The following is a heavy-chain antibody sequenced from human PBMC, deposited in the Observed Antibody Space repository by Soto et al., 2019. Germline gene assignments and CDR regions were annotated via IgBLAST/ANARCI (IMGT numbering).Heavy chain of an antibody. D-gene: IGHD2-15*01. V-gene: IGHV3-33*01. CDR2: IWYDGSNK. J-gene: IGHJ6*02. CDR1: GFTFSSYG. Sequence: QVQLVESGGGVVQPGRSLRLSCAASGFTFSSYGMHWVRQAPGKGLEWVAVIWYDGSNKYYADSVKGRFTISRDNSKNTLDLQMNSLRAEDTAVYYCARVVVVAATLYYYGMDVWGQGTTVTVSS. CDR3: ARVVVVAATLYYYGMDV.